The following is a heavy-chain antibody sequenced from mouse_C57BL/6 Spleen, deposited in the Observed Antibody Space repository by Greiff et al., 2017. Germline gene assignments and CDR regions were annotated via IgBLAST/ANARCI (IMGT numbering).Heavy chain of an antibody. V-gene: IGHV1-82*01. CDR1: GYAFSSSW. CDR2: IYPGDGDT. Sequence: VQLQQSGPELVKPGASVKISCKASGYAFSSSWMNWVKQRPGKGLEWIGRIYPGDGDTNYNGKFKGKATLTADKSSSTAYMQLSGLTSEDSAVYFCARDGYYVSFDYWGQGTTLTVSS. CDR3: ARDGYYVSFDY. J-gene: IGHJ2*01. D-gene: IGHD2-3*01.